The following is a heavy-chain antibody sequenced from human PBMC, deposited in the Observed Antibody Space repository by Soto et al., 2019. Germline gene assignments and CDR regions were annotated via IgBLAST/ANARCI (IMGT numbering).Heavy chain of an antibody. CDR1: GCSISSSSYY. Sequence: WATLSLTCTVSGCSISSSSYYWGWIRQPPGKGLEWIGSIYYSGSTYYNPSLKSRVTISVDTSKNQFSLKLSSVTAADTAVYYCARDVASEEKYNWNSNWFDPWGQGTLVTVSS. J-gene: IGHJ5*02. D-gene: IGHD1-1*01. V-gene: IGHV4-39*02. CDR3: ARDVASEEKYNWNSNWFDP. CDR2: IYYSGST.